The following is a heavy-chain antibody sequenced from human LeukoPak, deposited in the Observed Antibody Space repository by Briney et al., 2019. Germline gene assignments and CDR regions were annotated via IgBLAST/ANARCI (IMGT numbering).Heavy chain of an antibody. J-gene: IGHJ4*02. CDR3: ARDSGYGDYEVDY. V-gene: IGHV3-23*01. D-gene: IGHD4-17*01. CDR2: ISGSGGST. CDR1: GFTFSSYA. Sequence: GGSLRLSCAASGFTFSSYAMSWVRQAPGKGLEWVSAISGSGGSTYYADSVKGRFTISRDNAKNSLYLQMNSLRAEDTAVYHCARDSGYGDYEVDYWGQGTLVTVSS.